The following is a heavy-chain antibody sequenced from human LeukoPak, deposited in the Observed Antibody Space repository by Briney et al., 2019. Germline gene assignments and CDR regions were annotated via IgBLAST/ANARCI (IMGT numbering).Heavy chain of an antibody. D-gene: IGHD2-21*02. CDR1: GFTFSTYA. Sequence: GGSLRLSCAASGFTFSTYAMNWVRQAPGKGLEWVSGISGSGGTTYYADSVQGRFTISRDNSKKTVFLQMNSLRAEDTAVYYCPKGDAVTAIFPLDYWGQGTLVIVSS. CDR2: ISGSGGTT. CDR3: PKGDAVTAIFPLDY. J-gene: IGHJ4*02. V-gene: IGHV3-23*01.